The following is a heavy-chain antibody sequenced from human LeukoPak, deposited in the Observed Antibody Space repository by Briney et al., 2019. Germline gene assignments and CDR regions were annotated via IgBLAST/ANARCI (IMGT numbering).Heavy chain of an antibody. V-gene: IGHV1-18*01. CDR1: GYTFTSYG. D-gene: IGHD1-26*01. Sequence: GASMKVSCKASGYTFTSYGISWVRQAPGQGLEWMGWISAYNGNTNYAQKLQGRVTMTTDTSTSTAYMELRSLRSEDTAVYYCARERRGGSYFTEKRLDHWGQGTLVAVSS. CDR2: ISAYNGNT. J-gene: IGHJ4*02. CDR3: ARERRGGSYFTEKRLDH.